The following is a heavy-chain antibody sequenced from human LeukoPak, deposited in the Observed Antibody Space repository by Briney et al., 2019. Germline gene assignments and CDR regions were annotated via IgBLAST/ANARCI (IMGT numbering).Heavy chain of an antibody. D-gene: IGHD3-22*01. CDR3: AKRDTSGHFYFDH. CDR2: ISGSGGST. J-gene: IGHJ4*02. Sequence: PGGSLRLSCAASGFTFSSYAMSWVRQAPGKGLEWVSAISGSGGSTYYADSVRGRFTISRDNSKNTLFLQVNSLRAEDTAIYYCAKRDTSGHFYFDHWGQGTLVTVSS. CDR1: GFTFSSYA. V-gene: IGHV3-23*01.